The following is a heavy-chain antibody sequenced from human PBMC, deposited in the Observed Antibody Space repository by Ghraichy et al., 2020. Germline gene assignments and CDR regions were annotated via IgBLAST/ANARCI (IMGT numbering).Heavy chain of an antibody. V-gene: IGHV1-69*13. D-gene: IGHD3-3*01. J-gene: IGHJ6*03. Sequence: SVKVSCKASGGTFSSYAISWVRQAPGQGLEWMGGIIPIFGTANYAQKFQGRVTITADESTSTAYMELSSLRSEDTAVYYCARTASPTRTSWADFWSGLYYYYYYMDVWGKGTTVTVSS. CDR2: IIPIFGTA. CDR1: GGTFSSYA. CDR3: ARTASPTRTSWADFWSGLYYYYYYMDV.